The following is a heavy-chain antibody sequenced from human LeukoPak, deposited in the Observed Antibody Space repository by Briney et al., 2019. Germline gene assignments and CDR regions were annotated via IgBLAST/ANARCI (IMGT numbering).Heavy chain of an antibody. D-gene: IGHD5-24*01. CDR3: ARESREMATLIDY. Sequence: PGGSLRLSCAASRFTFSSYEMNWVRQAPGKGLKWVSYISSSGNTRYYADSVKGRFTISRDNAKNSLYLQMNSLRAEDTGVYYCARESREMATLIDYWGQGTLVTVSS. J-gene: IGHJ4*02. CDR1: RFTFSSYE. V-gene: IGHV3-48*03. CDR2: ISSSGNTR.